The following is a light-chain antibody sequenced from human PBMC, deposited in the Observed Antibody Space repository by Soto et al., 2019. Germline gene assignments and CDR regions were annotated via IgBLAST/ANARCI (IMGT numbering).Light chain of an antibody. CDR2: SAS. J-gene: IGKJ5*01. V-gene: IGKV1-9*01. CDR3: QQLNSYPQT. Sequence: SASGSPGQAGTITCMASRGISSYLAWYQQKPGKAPKLLVYSASTLQSGVPSRFSGSGSGPDFTLTISSLQPEDSATYFCQQLNSYPQTFGQGTLLANK. CDR1: RGISSY.